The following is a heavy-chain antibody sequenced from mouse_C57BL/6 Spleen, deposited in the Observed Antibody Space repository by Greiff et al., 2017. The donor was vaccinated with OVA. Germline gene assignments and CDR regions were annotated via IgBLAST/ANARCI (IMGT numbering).Heavy chain of an antibody. V-gene: IGHV1-72*01. Sequence: QVQLKQPGAELVKPGASVKLSCKASGYTFTSYWMHWVKQRPGRGLEWIGRIDPNRGGTKYNEKFKSKATLTVDKPSSTAYMQLSSLTSEDSAVYYCARRDDYGSYAMDYWGQGTSVTVSS. J-gene: IGHJ4*01. CDR2: IDPNRGGT. D-gene: IGHD2-4*01. CDR1: GYTFTSYW. CDR3: ARRDDYGSYAMDY.